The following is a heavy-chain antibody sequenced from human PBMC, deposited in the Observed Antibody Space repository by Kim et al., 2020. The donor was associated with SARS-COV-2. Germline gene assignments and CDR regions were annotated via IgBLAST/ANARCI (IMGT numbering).Heavy chain of an antibody. V-gene: IGHV1-3*01. J-gene: IGHJ4*02. D-gene: IGHD4-4*01. CDR3: ARDMNPTVYDY. Sequence: KYSRKVQGRVTISRDTSANTAYMELRSLRIEDTAFYYCARDMNPTVYDYWGQGTLVTVSS.